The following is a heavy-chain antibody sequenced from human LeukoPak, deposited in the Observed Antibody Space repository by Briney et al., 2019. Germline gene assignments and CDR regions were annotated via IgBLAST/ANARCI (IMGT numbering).Heavy chain of an antibody. J-gene: IGHJ5*02. CDR3: ARGVPSSSSDWFDP. V-gene: IGHV1-69*02. Sequence: GASVKVSCKASGGTFSSYTISWVRQAPGQGLEWMGRIIPILGIANYAQKFQGRVTITADKSTSTAYMELSGLRSEDTAVYYCARGVPSSSSDWFDPWGQGTLVTVSS. CDR2: IIPILGIA. CDR1: GGTFSSYT. D-gene: IGHD6-6*01.